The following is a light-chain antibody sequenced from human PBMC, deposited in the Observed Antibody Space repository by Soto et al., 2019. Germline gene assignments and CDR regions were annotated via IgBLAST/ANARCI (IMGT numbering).Light chain of an antibody. V-gene: IGKV3-15*01. CDR2: GAS. Sequence: EIVVTRAQCALSMTPRATATLSCRASQSVSSNLAWYQQKPGQAPRLLIYGASTRATGIPARFSGSGSGTEFTLILISLHSEDFAVYYCQQYTNWPRTFAQGTKVDIK. CDR3: QQYTNWPRT. J-gene: IGKJ1*01. CDR1: QSVSSN.